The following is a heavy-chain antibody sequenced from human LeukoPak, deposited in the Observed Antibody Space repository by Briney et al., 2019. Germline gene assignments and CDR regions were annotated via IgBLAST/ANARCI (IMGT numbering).Heavy chain of an antibody. J-gene: IGHJ4*02. V-gene: IGHV3-33*08. CDR1: GFIFNDFW. CDR3: ARAGRGRDTSHYYFDS. Sequence: GGSLRLSCAASGFIFNDFWMSWVRQAPGRGPEYVAGIWFDESSQRYADSVEGRFTISRDNSKNTVFLQMRSVRVEDTAVYFCARAGRGRDTSHYYFDSWGRGTQVSVSS. CDR2: IWFDESSQ. D-gene: IGHD3-10*01.